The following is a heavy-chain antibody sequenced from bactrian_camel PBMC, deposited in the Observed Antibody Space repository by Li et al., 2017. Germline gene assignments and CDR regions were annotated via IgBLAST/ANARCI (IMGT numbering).Heavy chain of an antibody. CDR3: AADWSSGGLCHLNADFPY. D-gene: IGHD1*01. J-gene: IGHJ6*01. Sequence: VQLVESGGGAVQAGGSLKLSCVSSGYTYSHKCHAWFRQAPGKEREGVAVISTRGGRSSYADSAKGRFTISQDNAKNTMYLQMNSLKPEDTAMYYCAADWSSGGLCHLNADFPYWGQGTQVTVS. CDR1: GYTYSHKC. CDR2: ISTRGGRS. V-gene: IGHV3S42*01.